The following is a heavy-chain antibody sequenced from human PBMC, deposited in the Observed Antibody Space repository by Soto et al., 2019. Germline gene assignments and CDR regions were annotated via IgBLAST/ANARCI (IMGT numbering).Heavy chain of an antibody. CDR2: IFSDDEI. CDR3: VRVHAYSYQFYYAMDL. Sequence: QVTLKESGPVLVKPTETLTLTCSVSGFSLSTGRMGVSWVRQPPGKALEWLAHIFSDDEISYSTSLQSRLTVSKDTSGRQVVLSMTNVDPVDTGRYYCVRVHAYSYQFYYAMDLWCQGTTVTVSS. CDR1: GFSLSTGRMG. D-gene: IGHD2-2*01. V-gene: IGHV2-26*01. J-gene: IGHJ6*02.